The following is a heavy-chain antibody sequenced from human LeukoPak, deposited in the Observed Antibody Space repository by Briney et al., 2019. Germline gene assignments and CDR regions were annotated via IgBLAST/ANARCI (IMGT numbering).Heavy chain of an antibody. CDR2: ISSSSSFI. J-gene: IGHJ4*02. V-gene: IGHV3-21*01. CDR1: GLTFSSYS. D-gene: IGHD1-26*01. CDR3: ARGLLVGASAMGY. Sequence: GSLRLSCAASGLTFSSYSMNWVRQASGKGLEWVSSISSSSSFIYYADSVKGRFTISRDNAKNSLYLQMNSLRAEDTAVYYCARGLLVGASAMGYWGQGALVTVSS.